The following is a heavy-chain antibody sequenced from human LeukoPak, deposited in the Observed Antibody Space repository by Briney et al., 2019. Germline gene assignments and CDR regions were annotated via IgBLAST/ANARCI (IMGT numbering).Heavy chain of an antibody. J-gene: IGHJ4*02. Sequence: GGSLRLSGAGSGFTVSSNYMFWVRQAPGKGLEWVSVILGDHTTHYADSVKGRFAISRDNSKNTVYLQMNSLRAEDTAVYYCARDVSTGPPGATRFDYWGQGTLVTVSS. CDR1: GFTVSSNY. CDR3: ARDVSTGPPGATRFDY. V-gene: IGHV3-66*01. D-gene: IGHD5-12*01. CDR2: ILGDHTT.